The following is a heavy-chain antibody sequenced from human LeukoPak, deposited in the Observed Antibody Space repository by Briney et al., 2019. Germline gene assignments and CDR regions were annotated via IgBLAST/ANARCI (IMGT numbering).Heavy chain of an antibody. V-gene: IGHV1-24*01. CDR3: ATSGLRFLEWLFYAFDY. CDR2: FDPEDGET. CDR1: GYTLTELS. Sequence: ASVKVSCKVSGYTLTELSMRWVRQAPGKGLEWMGGFDPEDGETIYAQKFQGRVTMTEDTSTDTAYMELSSLRSEDTAVYYCATSGLRFLEWLFYAFDYWGQGTLVTVSS. J-gene: IGHJ4*02. D-gene: IGHD3-3*01.